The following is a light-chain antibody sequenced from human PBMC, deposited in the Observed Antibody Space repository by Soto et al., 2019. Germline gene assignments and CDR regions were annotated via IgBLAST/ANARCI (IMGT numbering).Light chain of an antibody. J-gene: IGKJ3*01. CDR3: QQYGNSPFT. V-gene: IGKV3-20*01. Sequence: EIVLTQSPGTLSLSPGERATLSCRASQGLSNSYLAWYQQKPGQAPRLLIYGASTRATGIPDRFSGSGSGTDFTLTISRLEPEDFALYYCQQYGNSPFTFGHGTKVDIK. CDR2: GAS. CDR1: QGLSNSY.